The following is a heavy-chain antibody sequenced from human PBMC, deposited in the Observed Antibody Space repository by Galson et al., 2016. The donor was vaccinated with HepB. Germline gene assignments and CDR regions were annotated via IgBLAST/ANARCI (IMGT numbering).Heavy chain of an antibody. Sequence: PALVKPTQTLTLTCTFSGFSLGTTGVGMGWIRQPPGKALEWLALIYWDDDKHYTPSLKSRLTITKDTSKNQVVLTLSNVSPVDTATYYCAHGAGYFDYWGQGTLVTVSS. V-gene: IGHV2-5*02. J-gene: IGHJ4*02. CDR1: GFSLGTTGVG. CDR2: IYWDDDK. D-gene: IGHD6-19*01. CDR3: AHGAGYFDY.